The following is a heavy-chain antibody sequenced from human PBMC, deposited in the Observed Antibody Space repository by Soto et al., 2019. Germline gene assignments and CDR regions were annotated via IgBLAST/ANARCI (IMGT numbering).Heavy chain of an antibody. CDR3: AKTRRIWDGPGAFDI. CDR1: GFTFSSNA. D-gene: IGHD3-16*01. CDR2: ISGSGGST. J-gene: IGHJ3*02. V-gene: IGHV3-23*01. Sequence: GSLRLSCAASGFTFSSNAMSWVRQAPGKGLEWVSAISGSGGSTYYADSVKGRFTISRDNSKNTLYLQMNSLRAEDTAVYYCAKTRRIWDGPGAFDIWGQGTMVTVSS.